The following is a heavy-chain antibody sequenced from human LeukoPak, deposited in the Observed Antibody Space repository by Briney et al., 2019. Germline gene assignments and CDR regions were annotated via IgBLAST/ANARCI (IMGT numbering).Heavy chain of an antibody. J-gene: IGHJ6*02. CDR2: ISSSSSYI. D-gene: IGHD3/OR15-3a*01. V-gene: IGHV3-21*01. CDR3: ARWTPGYYGMDV. Sequence: GGSLRLSCAASGFTFSSYSMNWVRQAPGKGLEWVSSISSSSSYIYYADSVKGRFTISRDNAKNSLYLQMNSLRAEDTAVYYCARWTPGYYGMDVWGQGTTVTVSS. CDR1: GFTFSSYS.